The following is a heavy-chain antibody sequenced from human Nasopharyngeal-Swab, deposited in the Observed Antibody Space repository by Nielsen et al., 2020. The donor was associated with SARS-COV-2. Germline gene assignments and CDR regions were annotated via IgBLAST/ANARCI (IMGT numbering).Heavy chain of an antibody. CDR2: MWYDGSNK. V-gene: IGHV3-33*01. J-gene: IGHJ4*02. Sequence: VRQAPGKGLEWVAVMWYDGSNKYYADSVKGRFTISRDNSKNTLYLQMNSLRAEDTAVYYCASARSGYDSDFDYWGQGTLVTAPQ. CDR3: ASARSGYDSDFDY. D-gene: IGHD5-12*01.